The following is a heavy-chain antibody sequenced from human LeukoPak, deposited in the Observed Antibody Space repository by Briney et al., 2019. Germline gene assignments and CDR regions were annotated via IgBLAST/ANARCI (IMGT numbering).Heavy chain of an antibody. CDR3: ARSPIPGYSSGWYVAFDI. V-gene: IGHV1-2*02. D-gene: IGHD6-19*01. Sequence: ASVKVSCKASGYTFTGYYMHWVRQAPGQGLERMGWINPNSGGTNYAQKFQGRVTMTRDTSISTAYMGLSRLRSDDTAVYYCARSPIPGYSSGWYVAFDIWGQGTMVTVSS. CDR2: INPNSGGT. CDR1: GYTFTGYY. J-gene: IGHJ3*02.